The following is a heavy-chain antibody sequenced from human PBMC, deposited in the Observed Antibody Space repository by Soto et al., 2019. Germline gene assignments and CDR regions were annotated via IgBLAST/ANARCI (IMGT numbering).Heavy chain of an antibody. CDR3: ARGPRESGEWLLFDY. CDR1: GGTFSSYT. V-gene: IGHV1-69*01. J-gene: IGHJ4*02. Sequence: QVQLVQSGAEVKKPGSSVKVSCKASGGTFSSYTISWVRQAPGQGLEWMGGIIPIFGTPNYAQKVQGRVTITADESTSTTYLELSSLRSEDTAVYYCARGPRESGEWLLFDYWGQGALVTVSS. D-gene: IGHD3-3*01. CDR2: IIPIFGTP.